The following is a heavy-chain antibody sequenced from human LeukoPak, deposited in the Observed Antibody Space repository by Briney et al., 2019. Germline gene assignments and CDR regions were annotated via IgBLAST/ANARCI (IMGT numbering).Heavy chain of an antibody. Sequence: SESLSLTCTVSGGSLSSYYWSCIRPPPGKGLEWIVYIYYSGSTNYNPSLKSRVTISVDTSKNQFSLKLTSVTAADTAVYFCARGGYYGSGNDFRFDPWGQGTLVTVSS. J-gene: IGHJ5*02. CDR1: GGSLSSYY. D-gene: IGHD3-10*01. V-gene: IGHV4-59*01. CDR2: IYYSGST. CDR3: ARGGYYGSGNDFRFDP.